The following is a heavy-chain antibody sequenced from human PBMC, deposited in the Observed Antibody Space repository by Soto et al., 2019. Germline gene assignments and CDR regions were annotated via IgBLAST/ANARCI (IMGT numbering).Heavy chain of an antibody. J-gene: IGHJ4*02. CDR3: ARGGYSGLSY. V-gene: IGHV4-34*01. D-gene: IGHD6-13*01. CDR2: INHSGST. CDR1: GGSFSGYC. Sequence: QVQLQQWGAGLLKPSETLSLTCAVYGGSFSGYCWSWIRLSPGKGLEWIGEINHSGSTNYNTPLKIRVTISVDTSKNQFSLKLSSVTAADTAVYYCARGGYSGLSYWGQGTLVTVSS.